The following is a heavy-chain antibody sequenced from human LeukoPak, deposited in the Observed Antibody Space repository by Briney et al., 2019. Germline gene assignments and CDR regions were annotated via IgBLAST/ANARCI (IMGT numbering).Heavy chain of an antibody. Sequence: PSETLSLTCTVSGGSISSSSNYWGWIRQSPGKGLEWIGSIYYSGSTYYNPTLKSRVAISVDTSKNQFSLNLSSVNDADTAVYYCGSGTYYKVDYWGQGTLVTVSS. CDR2: IYYSGST. D-gene: IGHD3-10*01. CDR3: GSGTYYKVDY. CDR1: GGSISSSSNY. J-gene: IGHJ4*02. V-gene: IGHV4-39*07.